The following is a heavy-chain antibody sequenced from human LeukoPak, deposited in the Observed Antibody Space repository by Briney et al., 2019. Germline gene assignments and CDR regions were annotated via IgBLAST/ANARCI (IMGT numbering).Heavy chain of an antibody. D-gene: IGHD2-15*01. V-gene: IGHV3-23*01. J-gene: IGHJ4*02. CDR2: ISGAGDNT. CDR1: GFNFYSYV. Sequence: GSLRLSCAASGFNFYSYVMRWVRQAPGKGLEWVSGISGAGDNTYYADSVKGRFTISRDNSKNTLYLQINSLRAEDTAVYYCAKGTGIVVVVAATSWGQGTLVTVSS. CDR3: AKGTGIVVVVAATS.